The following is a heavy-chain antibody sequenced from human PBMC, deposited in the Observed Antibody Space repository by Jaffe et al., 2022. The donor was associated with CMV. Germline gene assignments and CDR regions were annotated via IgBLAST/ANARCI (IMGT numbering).Heavy chain of an antibody. V-gene: IGHV3-48*03. CDR3: ARRLWHYWYFDL. D-gene: IGHD5-18*01. CDR1: GFTFSSYE. CDR2: ISSSGSTI. Sequence: EVQLVESGGGLVQPGGSLRLSCAASGFTFSSYEMNWVRQAPGKGLEWVSYISSSGSTIYYADSVKGRFTISRDNAKNSLYLQMNSLRAEDTAVYYCARRLWHYWYFDLWGRGTLVTVSS. J-gene: IGHJ2*01.